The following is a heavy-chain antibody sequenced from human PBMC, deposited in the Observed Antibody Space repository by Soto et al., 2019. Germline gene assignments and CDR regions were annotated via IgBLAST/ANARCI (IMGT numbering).Heavy chain of an antibody. J-gene: IGHJ5*02. Sequence: SETLSLTCTVSGGSISSYYWSWIRQPPGKGLEWIGYIYYSGSTNYNPSLKSRVTISVDTSKNQFSLKLSPVTAADTAVYYCARHSGDIVVVPAAIHWFGPWGQGTLVTVSS. CDR1: GGSISSYY. V-gene: IGHV4-59*08. CDR3: ARHSGDIVVVPAAIHWFGP. CDR2: IYYSGST. D-gene: IGHD2-2*01.